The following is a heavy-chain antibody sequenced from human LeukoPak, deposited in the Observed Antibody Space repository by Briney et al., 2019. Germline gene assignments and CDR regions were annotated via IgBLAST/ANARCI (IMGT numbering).Heavy chain of an antibody. CDR1: GFTVSSNY. Sequence: GGSLRLSCAASGFTVSSNYMSWVRQAPGKGLEWVSVIYSGGSTYYADSVKGRFTISRDNSKNTLYLQMNSLRAEDTAVYYCAKARRDGYNFPNYFDYWGQGTLVTVSS. D-gene: IGHD5-24*01. CDR2: IYSGGST. CDR3: AKARRDGYNFPNYFDY. V-gene: IGHV3-66*01. J-gene: IGHJ4*02.